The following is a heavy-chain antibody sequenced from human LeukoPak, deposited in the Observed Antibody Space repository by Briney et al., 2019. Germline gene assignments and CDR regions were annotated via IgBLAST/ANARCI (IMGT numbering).Heavy chain of an antibody. J-gene: IGHJ6*02. CDR1: GFTFSSYA. D-gene: IGHD3-10*01. V-gene: IGHV3-30-3*01. Sequence: AGGSLRLSCAASGFTFSSYAMHWVRQAPGKGLEWVAVISYDGSNKYYADSVKGRFTISRDNSKNTLYLQMNSLRAEDTAVYYCARVRGRSGLHYGMDVWGQGTTVTVSS. CDR2: ISYDGSNK. CDR3: ARVRGRSGLHYGMDV.